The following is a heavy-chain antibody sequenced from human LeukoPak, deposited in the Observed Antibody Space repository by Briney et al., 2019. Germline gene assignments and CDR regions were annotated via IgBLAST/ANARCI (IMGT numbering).Heavy chain of an antibody. Sequence: ASVKVSCKASGYTFTGYYMHWVRQAPGQGLEWMGWISPNSGGTNYAQKFQGRVTMPRDTSISTAYMELTRLRSDDTAVYYCARDNGDYWFDYWGQGTLVTVSS. V-gene: IGHV1-2*02. D-gene: IGHD4-17*01. CDR1: GYTFTGYY. CDR2: ISPNSGGT. CDR3: ARDNGDYWFDY. J-gene: IGHJ4*02.